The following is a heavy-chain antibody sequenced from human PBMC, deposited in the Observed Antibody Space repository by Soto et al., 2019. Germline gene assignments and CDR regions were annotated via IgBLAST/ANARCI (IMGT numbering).Heavy chain of an antibody. D-gene: IGHD1-26*01. J-gene: IGHJ6*02. CDR3: ARVGATVDYYYGMDV. Sequence: QVQLVQSGAEVKKPGSSVKVSCKASGGTFSNSAINWVRQAPGQGLEWMGGIIPIFGTANYAQKFQGRVTITADKSTSTAYMELSSLRSEDTAVYYCARVGATVDYYYGMDVWGQGTTVTVSS. V-gene: IGHV1-69*06. CDR2: IIPIFGTA. CDR1: GGTFSNSA.